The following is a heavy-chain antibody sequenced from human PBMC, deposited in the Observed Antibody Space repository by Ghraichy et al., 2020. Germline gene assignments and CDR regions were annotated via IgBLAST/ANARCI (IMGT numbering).Heavy chain of an antibody. CDR1: GFTFSSYW. J-gene: IGHJ6*02. CDR3: ARFCSSTSCYRSIVYYYGMDV. CDR2: IKQDGSEK. Sequence: GESLNISCAASGFTFSSYWMSWVRQAPGKGLEWVANIKQDGSEKYYVDSVKGRFTISRDNAKNSLYLQMNSLRAEDTAVYYCARFCSSTSCYRSIVYYYGMDVWGQGTTVTVSS. D-gene: IGHD2-2*02. V-gene: IGHV3-7*01.